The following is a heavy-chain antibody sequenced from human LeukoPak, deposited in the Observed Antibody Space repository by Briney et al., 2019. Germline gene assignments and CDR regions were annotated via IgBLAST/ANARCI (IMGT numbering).Heavy chain of an antibody. D-gene: IGHD3-9*01. Sequence: PSETLSLTCTVSGGSISSSSYYWGWIRQPPGKGLEWIGSIYYSGSTYYNPSLKGRVTISVDTSKNQFSLKLSSVTAADTAVYYCAREYFDWLLSDRSQFDYWGQGTLVTVSS. V-gene: IGHV4-39*07. J-gene: IGHJ4*02. CDR3: AREYFDWLLSDRSQFDY. CDR1: GGSISSSSYY. CDR2: IYYSGST.